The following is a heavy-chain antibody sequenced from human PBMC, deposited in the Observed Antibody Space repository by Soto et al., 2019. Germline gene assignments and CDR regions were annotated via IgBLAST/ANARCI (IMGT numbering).Heavy chain of an antibody. Sequence: SETLSLTCTVSGGSISSYYWSWIRQPPGKGLEWIGYIYYSGSTNYNPSLKSRVTISVDTSKNQFSLKLSSVTAADTAVYYCARPIAVAGTAAFDIWGQGTMVTVSS. J-gene: IGHJ3*02. D-gene: IGHD6-19*01. CDR2: IYYSGST. V-gene: IGHV4-59*08. CDR3: ARPIAVAGTAAFDI. CDR1: GGSISSYY.